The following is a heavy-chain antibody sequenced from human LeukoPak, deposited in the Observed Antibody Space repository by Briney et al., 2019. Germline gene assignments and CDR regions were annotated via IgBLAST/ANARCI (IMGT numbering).Heavy chain of an antibody. CDR1: GYTFTSYY. J-gene: IGHJ3*02. D-gene: IGHD6-19*01. V-gene: IGHV1-46*01. CDR3: AREGQWRAFDI. CDR2: INPSGGST. Sequence: ASVKASCKASGYTFTSYYMHWVRQAPGQGLEWMGIINPSGGSTSYAQKFQGRVTMTRDTSTSTVYMELRSLRSDDTAVYYCAREGQWRAFDIWGQGTMVTVSS.